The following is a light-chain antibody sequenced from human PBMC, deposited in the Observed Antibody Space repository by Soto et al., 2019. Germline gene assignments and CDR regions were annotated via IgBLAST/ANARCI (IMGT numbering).Light chain of an antibody. J-gene: IGKJ5*01. V-gene: IGKV3-20*01. CDR1: QSVSSSY. Sequence: EIVLTQSPGTLSLSPGERATLSCRASQSVSSSYLAWYQQKPGQAPRLLIYGASSRATGIPDRFSGSGSGTDFTLTISRLEPEDCAVYYCQQYGSPTFGQGTRLEIK. CDR3: QQYGSPT. CDR2: GAS.